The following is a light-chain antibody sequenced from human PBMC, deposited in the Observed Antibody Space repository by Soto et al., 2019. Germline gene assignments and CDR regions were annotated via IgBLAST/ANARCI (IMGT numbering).Light chain of an antibody. J-gene: IGLJ1*01. V-gene: IGLV2-14*03. CDR3: SSFADSSARDYV. Sequence: QSVLTQPASVSVSPGQSITSSCTGTSSDIGAYDYVSWYQQHPGGVPKLLIYDVSSRPSGVSSRFSGSKSGNTASLTISGLQADDESDYYCSSFADSSARDYVFGGGTKVTVL. CDR2: DVS. CDR1: SSDIGAYDY.